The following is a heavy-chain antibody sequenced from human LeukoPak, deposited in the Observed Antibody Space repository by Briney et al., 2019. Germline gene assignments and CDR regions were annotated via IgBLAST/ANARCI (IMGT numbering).Heavy chain of an antibody. CDR2: INSDGSST. CDR3: ARGRSGHYFDY. J-gene: IGHJ4*02. CDR1: GFTFSNFW. Sequence: GGYLRLSCAASGFTFSNFWMHWVRQAPGKGLVWVSRINSDGSSTSYADSVKGRVTISRDNAKKTLYLQMNSLRAEDTAVYYCARGRSGHYFDYWGQGTLVTVSS. D-gene: IGHD5-12*01. V-gene: IGHV3-74*01.